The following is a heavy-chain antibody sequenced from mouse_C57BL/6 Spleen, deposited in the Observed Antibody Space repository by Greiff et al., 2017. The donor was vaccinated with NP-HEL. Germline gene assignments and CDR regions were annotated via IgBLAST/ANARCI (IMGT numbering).Heavy chain of an antibody. J-gene: IGHJ2*01. CDR2: IYPGDGDT. V-gene: IGHV1-80*01. Sequence: VHLVESGAELVKPGASVKISCKASGYAFSSYWMNWVKQRPGKGLEWIGQIYPGDGDTNYNGKFKGKATLTADKSSSTAYMQLSSLTSEDSAVYFCARRGYYGSGDFDYWGQGTTLTVSS. CDR1: GYAFSSYW. CDR3: ARRGYYGSGDFDY. D-gene: IGHD1-1*01.